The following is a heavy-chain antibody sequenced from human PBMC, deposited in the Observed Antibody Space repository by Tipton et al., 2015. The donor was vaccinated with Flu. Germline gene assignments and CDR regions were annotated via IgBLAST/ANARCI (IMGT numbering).Heavy chain of an antibody. CDR2: IYTSGTA. CDR3: ARGAGSGTSVIYEY. V-gene: IGHV4-4*07. J-gene: IGHJ4*02. Sequence: TLSLTCTVSGDSMSSYYWSWIRQPAGKGLEWIGLIYTSGTAIYSPSLRSRVSMSIDTSKNNFSLTLRSVTAADTAVYYCARGAGSGTSVIYEYWGQGTIVTASS. D-gene: IGHD3-10*01. CDR1: GDSMSSYY.